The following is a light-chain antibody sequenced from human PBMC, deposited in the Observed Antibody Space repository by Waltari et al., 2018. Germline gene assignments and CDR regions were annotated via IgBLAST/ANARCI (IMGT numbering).Light chain of an antibody. Sequence: SSELTQDPAVPVALGQTVRITCQGDSLRRFHASWFQHKPGQTPAVVVYGESNRPSGIPDRFSGSRSGNTVSLTITGVQAEDEADYYCNSRDSSGDRLVFGGGTKLTVL. CDR1: SLRRFH. J-gene: IGLJ2*01. V-gene: IGLV3-19*01. CDR3: NSRDSSGDRLV. CDR2: GES.